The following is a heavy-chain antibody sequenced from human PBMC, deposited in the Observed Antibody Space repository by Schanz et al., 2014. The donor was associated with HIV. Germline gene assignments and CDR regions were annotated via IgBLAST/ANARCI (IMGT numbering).Heavy chain of an antibody. J-gene: IGHJ6*02. CDR2: ISDSGGST. Sequence: EVQLLESGGGLLQPGGSLRLSCAASGFSFSSYAMSWVRQAPGKGLEWVSVISDSGGSTYYADSVKGRFTISRDNSKNTLYLQTNSLRAEDTAVYYCAKGGRDILSYYGMDVWGQGTTVTVSS. CDR3: AKGGRDILSYYGMDV. CDR1: GFSFSSYA. V-gene: IGHV3-23*01. D-gene: IGHD2-15*01.